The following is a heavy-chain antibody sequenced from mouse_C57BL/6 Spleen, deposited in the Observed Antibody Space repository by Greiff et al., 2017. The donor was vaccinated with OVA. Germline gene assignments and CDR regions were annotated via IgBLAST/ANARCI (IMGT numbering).Heavy chain of an antibody. J-gene: IGHJ4*01. CDR2: INPNYGTT. V-gene: IGHV1-39*01. Sequence: EVQLQQSGPELVKPGASVKISCKASGYSFTDYNMNWVKQSNGKSLEWIGVINPNYGTTSYNQKFKGKATLTVDQSSSTAYLQLNSLTSEDSAVYYCASYYSNYKHYAMDYWGQGTSVTVSS. CDR3: ASYYSNYKHYAMDY. CDR1: GYSFTDYN. D-gene: IGHD2-5*01.